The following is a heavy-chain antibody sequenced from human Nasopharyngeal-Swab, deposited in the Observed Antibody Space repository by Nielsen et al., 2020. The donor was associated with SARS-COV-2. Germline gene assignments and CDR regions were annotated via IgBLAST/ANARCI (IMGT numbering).Heavy chain of an antibody. CDR2: ISSTSRYI. CDR1: GFTFSSYT. J-gene: IGHJ4*02. D-gene: IGHD6-13*01. Sequence: GGSLRLSCAASGFTFSSYTVNWVRQAPGKGLEWVSSISSTSRYIYDADSMKGRFTISRDNAKNTRYLQMNSLRAEDTAVYYCARQSSGSWSFDYWGQGTLVTVSS. CDR3: ARQSSGSWSFDY. V-gene: IGHV3-21*01.